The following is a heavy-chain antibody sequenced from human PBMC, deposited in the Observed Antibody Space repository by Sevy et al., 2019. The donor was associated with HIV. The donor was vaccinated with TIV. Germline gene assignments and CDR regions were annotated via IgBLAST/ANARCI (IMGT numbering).Heavy chain of an antibody. Sequence: ASVKVSCKVSGYSLSKISIHWVRQAPGKGLEWMGSFDPEDAEPIYAQTLEGRVTMTEDTSTDTAYMELISLTSEDTAIYYCTALGLGYYRSSSYYQGDWFDPWGQGTLVTVSS. CDR3: TALGLGYYRSSSYYQGDWFDP. CDR2: FDPEDAEP. D-gene: IGHD2-2*01. CDR1: GYSLSKIS. J-gene: IGHJ5*02. V-gene: IGHV1-24*01.